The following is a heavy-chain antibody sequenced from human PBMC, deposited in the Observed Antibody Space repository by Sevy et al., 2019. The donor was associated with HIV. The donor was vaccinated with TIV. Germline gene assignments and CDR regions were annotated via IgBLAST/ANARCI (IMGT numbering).Heavy chain of an antibody. Sequence: SETLSLTCAVYGGSLSGYYWSWIRQPPGKGLEWIGEINHSGSTNYNPSLKSRVTISVDTSKNQFSLKLSSVTAADTAVYYCARGGSYYDQKGVFDYWGQGTLVTVSS. CDR3: ARGGSYYDQKGVFDY. J-gene: IGHJ4*02. CDR1: GGSLSGYY. V-gene: IGHV4-34*01. CDR2: INHSGST. D-gene: IGHD1-26*01.